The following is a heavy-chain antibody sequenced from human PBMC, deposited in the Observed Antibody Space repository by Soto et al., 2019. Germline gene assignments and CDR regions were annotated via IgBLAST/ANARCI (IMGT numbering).Heavy chain of an antibody. D-gene: IGHD1-26*01. V-gene: IGHV4-30-4*01. J-gene: IGHJ5*02. CDR3: ARDRGGSYYVSYWFDP. CDR2: IYYSGST. Sequence: PSETLSLTCTVSGGSISSGDYYWSWIRQPPGKGLEWIGYIYYSGSTYYNPSLKSRVTISVDTSKNQFSLKLSSVTAADTAVYYCARDRGGSYYVSYWFDPWRQGTLVTVSS. CDR1: GGSISSGDYY.